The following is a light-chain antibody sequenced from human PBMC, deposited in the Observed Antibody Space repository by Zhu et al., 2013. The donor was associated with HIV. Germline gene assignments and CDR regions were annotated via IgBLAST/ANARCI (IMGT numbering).Light chain of an antibody. CDR3: ATWDTSLSCVL. V-gene: IGLV1-51*01. CDR1: SSDIGDNW. Sequence: QSVLTQPPSVSAAPGQKVIISCSGGSSDIGDNWVSWYHHIPRTAPRLVIYDVDKRPSGIPDRISGSKSGTSATLAITGLQTEDEGDYYCATWDTSLSCVLFGGGTKLTVL. CDR2: DVD. J-gene: IGLJ2*01.